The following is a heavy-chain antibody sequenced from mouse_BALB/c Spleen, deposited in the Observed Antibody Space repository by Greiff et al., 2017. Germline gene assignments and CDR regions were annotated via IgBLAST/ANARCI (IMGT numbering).Heavy chain of an antibody. V-gene: IGHV2-9*02. J-gene: IGHJ4*01. CDR1: GFSLTSYG. Sequence: QVQVKQSGPGLVAPSQSLSITCTVSGFSLTSYGVHWVRQPPGKGLEWLGVIWAGGSTNYNSALMSRLSISKDDSKSQVFLKMNSLQTDDTAMYYYARDRTTGAVDYWGQGTSVTVSS. CDR2: IWAGGST. CDR3: ARDRTTGAVDY. D-gene: IGHD1-1*01.